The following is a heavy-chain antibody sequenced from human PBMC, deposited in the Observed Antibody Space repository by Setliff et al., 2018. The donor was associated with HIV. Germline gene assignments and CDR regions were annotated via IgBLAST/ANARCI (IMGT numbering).Heavy chain of an antibody. V-gene: IGHV3-20*04. J-gene: IGHJ1*01. CDR1: GFSFDDYG. Sequence: PGGSLRLSCAASGFSFDDYGMSWVRQAPGKGLEWVSGINWNGDSTDYADSVKGRFTISRDNAKNSLYLQMNGLRAEDTALYYCAREKQGPNYYDSSFQHWGQGTLVTVSS. D-gene: IGHD3-22*01. CDR3: AREKQGPNYYDSSFQH. CDR2: INWNGDST.